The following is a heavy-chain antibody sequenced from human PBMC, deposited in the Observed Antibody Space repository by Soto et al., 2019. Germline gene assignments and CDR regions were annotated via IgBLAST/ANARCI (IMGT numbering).Heavy chain of an antibody. Sequence: SVKVSCKASGCTFSSYAISWVRQAPGQGLEWMGGIIPIFGTANYTQKFQGRVTITADESTSTAYMELSSLRSEDTAVYYCARDRRDDYGGKSFDYWGQGTLVTVSS. J-gene: IGHJ4*02. D-gene: IGHD4-17*01. CDR2: IIPIFGTA. CDR3: ARDRRDDYGGKSFDY. CDR1: GCTFSSYA. V-gene: IGHV1-69*13.